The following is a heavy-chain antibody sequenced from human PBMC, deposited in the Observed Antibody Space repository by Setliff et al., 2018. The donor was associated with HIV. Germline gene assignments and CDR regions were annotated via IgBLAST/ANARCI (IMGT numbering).Heavy chain of an antibody. D-gene: IGHD3-22*01. CDR3: ARGHLHDTSGYYLRGLDI. Sequence: PSETLSLTCAVYGGSFSGFYWSWIRQPPGKGLEWIGEVHHRGSTNYNPSLKSRVTISVDTSKNQVSLRLSPVTAADTAVYYCARGHLHDTSGYYLRGLDIWGQGTMVTVSS. J-gene: IGHJ3*02. CDR2: VHHRGST. V-gene: IGHV4-34*01. CDR1: GGSFSGFY.